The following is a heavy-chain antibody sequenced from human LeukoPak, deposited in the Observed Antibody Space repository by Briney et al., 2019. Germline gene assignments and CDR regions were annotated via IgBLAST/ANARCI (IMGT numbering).Heavy chain of an antibody. CDR3: TRDLSVADIDY. CDR1: GLNFRSYS. V-gene: IGHV3-21*01. D-gene: IGHD3-9*01. CDR2: ISSGSSYT. J-gene: IGHJ4*02. Sequence: GGSLRLSCAASGLNFRSYSMNWVRQAPGKGLEWVSSISSGSSYTYYADSVKGRFTISRDNAKNSLYLQMNSLRAEDTAVYYCTRDLSVADIDYWGQGTLVTVSS.